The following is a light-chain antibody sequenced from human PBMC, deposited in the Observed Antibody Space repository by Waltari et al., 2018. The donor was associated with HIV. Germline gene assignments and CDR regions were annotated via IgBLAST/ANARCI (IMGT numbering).Light chain of an antibody. CDR1: NSNIGSNS. CDR3: AVWDDSLRGGV. V-gene: IGLV1-47*01. Sequence: QSVVTQPPSASGTPGQRVVISCSGSNSNIGSNSVTWYQQDPGAAPKNLIYRDDQRFSGVPDRFSGYKSATSAALAISELRSEDEADYYCAVWDDSLRGGVFGGGTKLTVL. J-gene: IGLJ3*02. CDR2: RDD.